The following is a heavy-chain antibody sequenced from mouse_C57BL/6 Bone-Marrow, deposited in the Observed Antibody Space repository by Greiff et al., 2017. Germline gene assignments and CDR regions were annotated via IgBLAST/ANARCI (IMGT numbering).Heavy chain of an antibody. J-gene: IGHJ1*03. CDR3: ARSGSSGWYFDV. V-gene: IGHV1-64*01. Sequence: QVQLKQPGAELVKPGASVKLSCKASGYTFTSYWMHGVKQRPGQGLEWIGMIHPNSGSTNYNEKFKSKATLTVDKSSSTAYMQLSSRTSEDSAVYYCARSGSSGWYFDVWGTGTTVTVSS. CDR1: GYTFTSYW. D-gene: IGHD1-1*01. CDR2: IHPNSGST.